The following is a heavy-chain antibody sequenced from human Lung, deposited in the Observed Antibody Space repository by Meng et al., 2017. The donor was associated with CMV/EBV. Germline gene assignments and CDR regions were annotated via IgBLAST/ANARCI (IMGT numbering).Heavy chain of an antibody. Sequence: ASVXVSXKASGYTFTGYFMHWVRQAPGQGLEWMGWINPNSGGTNYAQKFQGRVITTWDTSISSAYMQLSRLTSNDTAVFYCARGGLSTALPEAPSSSSIDNWGQGTXVTVSS. CDR3: ARGGLSTALPEAPSSSSIDN. CDR2: INPNSGGT. CDR1: GYTFTGYF. D-gene: IGHD2/OR15-2a*01. V-gene: IGHV1-2*02. J-gene: IGHJ4*02.